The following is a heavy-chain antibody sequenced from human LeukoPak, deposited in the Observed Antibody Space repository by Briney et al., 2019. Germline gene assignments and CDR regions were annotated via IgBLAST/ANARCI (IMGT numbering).Heavy chain of an antibody. D-gene: IGHD3-10*01. CDR3: ARYVVYGSGKYYFDY. CDR1: GGSIRSYY. V-gene: IGHV4-39*01. J-gene: IGHJ4*02. Sequence: TSETLSLTCSVSGGSIRSYYWGWIRQPPGKGLEWIASINYSGSTYYNPSLKSRVTISVDTSENQFSLKLSSVTAADTAVYYCARYVVYGSGKYYFDYWGQGTLVTVSS. CDR2: INYSGST.